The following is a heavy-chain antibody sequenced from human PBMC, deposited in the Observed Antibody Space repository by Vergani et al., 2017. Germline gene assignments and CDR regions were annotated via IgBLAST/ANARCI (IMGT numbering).Heavy chain of an antibody. D-gene: IGHD3-10*01. J-gene: IGHJ1*01. CDR2: IYYDGSAK. CDR3: TTAWGLYYLHGECFQY. V-gene: IGHV3-33*03. CDR1: GFTLSTHG. Sequence: QLHLVESGGGVVQPGNSLKISCAASGFTLSTHGIHWVRQAPGKGLEWVALIYYDGSAKIYADKVKGRVTISRDNSKNSVFLQMNSLRVEDTAVYYCTTAWGLYYLHGECFQYWGRGTLVSVSS.